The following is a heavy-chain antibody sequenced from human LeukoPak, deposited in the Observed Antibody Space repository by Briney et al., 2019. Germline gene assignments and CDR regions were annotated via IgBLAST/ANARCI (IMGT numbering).Heavy chain of an antibody. Sequence: GSLRLSCAASGFTFSGYGMSWVRQAPGKGLEWVSAISGSGGSTYYADSVKGRFTISRDNSKNTLYLQMNSLRAEDTALYYCARGSGSYSTYWGQGTLVTVSS. J-gene: IGHJ4*02. CDR2: ISGSGGST. D-gene: IGHD1-26*01. V-gene: IGHV3-23*01. CDR1: GFTFSGYG. CDR3: ARGSGSYSTY.